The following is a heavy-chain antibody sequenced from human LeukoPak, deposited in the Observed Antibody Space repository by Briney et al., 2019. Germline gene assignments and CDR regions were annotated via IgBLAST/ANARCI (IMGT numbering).Heavy chain of an antibody. CDR3: ATSQTDYDILTGYYLAEYFQH. J-gene: IGHJ1*01. D-gene: IGHD3-9*01. CDR2: IYYSGST. CDR1: GGSISSSSYY. Sequence: PSETLSLTCTVSGGSISSSSYYWGWIRQPPGKGLEWIGSIYYSGSTYYNPSLKSRVTISVDTSKNQFSLKLSSVTAADTAVYYCATSQTDYDILTGYYLAEYFQHWGQGTLVTVSS. V-gene: IGHV4-39*07.